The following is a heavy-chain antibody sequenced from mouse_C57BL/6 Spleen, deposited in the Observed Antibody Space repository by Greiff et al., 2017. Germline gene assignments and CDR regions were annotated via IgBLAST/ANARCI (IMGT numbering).Heavy chain of an antibody. CDR1: GYTFTSYW. V-gene: IGHV1-52*01. CDR3: ARSGVYYGSSYWYCDV. J-gene: IGHJ1*03. Sequence: VQLQQSGAELVRPGSSVKLSCKASGYTFTSYWMHWVKQRPIQGLEWIGNIDPSDSETHYNQKFKDKATLTVDKSSSTAYMQLSSLTSEDSAVYYCARSGVYYGSSYWYCDVWGTGTTGTVSS. D-gene: IGHD1-1*01. CDR2: IDPSDSET.